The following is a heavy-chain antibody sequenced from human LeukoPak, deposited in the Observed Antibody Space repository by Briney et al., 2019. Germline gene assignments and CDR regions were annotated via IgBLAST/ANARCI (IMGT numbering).Heavy chain of an antibody. Sequence: SVKVSCKASGGTFSSYAISWVRQAPGQGLEWMGRIIPILGIANYAQKFQGRVTITADKSTSTAYMELSSLRSEDTAVYYCARDQAVAGTGFDYWGQGTLVTVSS. V-gene: IGHV1-69*04. CDR2: IIPILGIA. D-gene: IGHD6-19*01. CDR3: ARDQAVAGTGFDY. CDR1: GGTFSSYA. J-gene: IGHJ4*02.